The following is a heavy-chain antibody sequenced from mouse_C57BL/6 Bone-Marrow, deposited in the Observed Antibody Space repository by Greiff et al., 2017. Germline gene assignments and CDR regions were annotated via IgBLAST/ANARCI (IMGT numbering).Heavy chain of an antibody. D-gene: IGHD2-1*01. V-gene: IGHV3-6*01. J-gene: IGHJ3*01. CDR1: GYSITSGYY. CDR2: ISYDGSN. Sequence: EVQLQESGPGLVKPSQSLSLTCSVTGYSITSGYYWNWIRQFPGNKLEWMGYISYDGSNNYNPSLKNRISITRDTSMNQFFLKLNSVTTQDTAPYYCARENYCGIYARFSHWGEETLVTVSP. CDR3: ARENYCGIYARFSH.